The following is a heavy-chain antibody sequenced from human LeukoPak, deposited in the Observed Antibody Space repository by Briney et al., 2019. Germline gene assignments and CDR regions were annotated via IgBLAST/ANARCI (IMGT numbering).Heavy chain of an antibody. CDR1: GGSISSYY. V-gene: IGHV4-59*01. CDR3: ARDRQQWLVSSLLNYGMDV. D-gene: IGHD6-19*01. J-gene: IGHJ6*02. CDR2: IYYSGST. Sequence: SETLSLTGTVSGGSISSYYWSWIRQPPGKGLEWIGYIYYSGSTNYNPSLKSRVTISVDTSKNQFSLKLSSVTAADTAVYYCARDRQQWLVSSLLNYGMDVWGQGTTVTVSS.